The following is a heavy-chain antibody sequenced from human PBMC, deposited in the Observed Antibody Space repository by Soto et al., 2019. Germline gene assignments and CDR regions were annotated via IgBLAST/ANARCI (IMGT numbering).Heavy chain of an antibody. CDR2: IKQDGSEK. CDR3: ARDGSGSNRRYYYYGMDV. CDR1: GFTFSSYW. V-gene: IGHV3-7*01. Sequence: GGSLRLSCAASGFTFSSYWMSWVRQAPGKGLEWVANIKQDGSEKYYVDSVKGRFTISRDNAKNSLYLQMNSLRAEDTAVYYCARDGSGSNRRYYYYGMDVWGQGTTVTVSS. D-gene: IGHD3-10*01. J-gene: IGHJ6*02.